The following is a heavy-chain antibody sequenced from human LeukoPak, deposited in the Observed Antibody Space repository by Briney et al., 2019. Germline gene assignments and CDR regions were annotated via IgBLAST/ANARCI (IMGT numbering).Heavy chain of an antibody. D-gene: IGHD6-19*01. J-gene: IGHJ3*02. V-gene: IGHV4-59*11. CDR1: GGSISSHY. Sequence: PSETLSLTCTVSGGSISSHYWSWIRQPPGKGLEWIGCVYYSGSTNYKPSLKSRVTISVDTSKNQFSLKLSSVTAADTAVYYCARYSTGWYDAFVIWGQGTMVTVSS. CDR3: ARYSTGWYDAFVI. CDR2: VYYSGST.